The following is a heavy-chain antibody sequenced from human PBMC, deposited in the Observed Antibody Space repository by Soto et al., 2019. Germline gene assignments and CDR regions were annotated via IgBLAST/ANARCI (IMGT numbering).Heavy chain of an antibody. CDR3: ARDGSRSWYVWHSFDY. D-gene: IGHD6-13*01. CDR1: GGTFSSYA. Sequence: SVKVSCKASGGTFSSYAISWVRQAPGQGLERMGGIIPIFGTANYAQKFQGRVTITADESTSTAYMELSSLRSEDTAVYYCARDGSRSWYVWHSFDYWGQGTLVTVSS. CDR2: IIPIFGTA. J-gene: IGHJ4*02. V-gene: IGHV1-69*13.